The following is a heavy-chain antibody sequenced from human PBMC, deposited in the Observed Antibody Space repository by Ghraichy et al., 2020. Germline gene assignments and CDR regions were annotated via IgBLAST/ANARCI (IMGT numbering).Heavy chain of an antibody. Sequence: ASVKVSCKASGYTFTSYGISWVRQAPGQGLEWMGWISAYNGNTNYAQKLQGRVTMTTDTSTSTAYMELRSLRSDDTAVYYCARVSSGLGIIPSYFDYWGQGTLVTVSS. CDR2: ISAYNGNT. CDR3: ARVSSGLGIIPSYFDY. V-gene: IGHV1-18*01. CDR1: GYTFTSYG. D-gene: IGHD3-10*02. J-gene: IGHJ4*02.